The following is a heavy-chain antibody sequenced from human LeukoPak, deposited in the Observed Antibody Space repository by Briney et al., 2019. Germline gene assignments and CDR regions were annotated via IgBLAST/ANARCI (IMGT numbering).Heavy chain of an antibody. Sequence: SETLSLTCTVSGGSIGSSSYYWGWIRQPPGKGLEWIGSIYYSGSTYYNPSLKSRVTISVDTSKNQFSLKLSSVTAADTAVYCCARVVAAAGGYYFDYWGQGTLVTVSS. V-gene: IGHV4-39*07. D-gene: IGHD6-13*01. CDR1: GGSIGSSSYY. CDR3: ARVVAAAGGYYFDY. J-gene: IGHJ4*02. CDR2: IYYSGST.